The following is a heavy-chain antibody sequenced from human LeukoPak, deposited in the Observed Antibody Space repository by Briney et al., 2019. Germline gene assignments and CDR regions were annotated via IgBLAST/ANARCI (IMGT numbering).Heavy chain of an antibody. V-gene: IGHV3-53*01. J-gene: IGHJ4*02. CDR2: IHNDGST. CDR1: GFIFSNTY. D-gene: IGHD3-3*02. Sequence: PGGSLSLSCAASGFIFSNTYMTWVRQAPGKGLEWVSVIHNDGSTYYADSVKGRFTISRDNSKNILFLRMNSLRVEDTAVYFCASLARDYWGQGTLVSVSS. CDR3: ASLARDY.